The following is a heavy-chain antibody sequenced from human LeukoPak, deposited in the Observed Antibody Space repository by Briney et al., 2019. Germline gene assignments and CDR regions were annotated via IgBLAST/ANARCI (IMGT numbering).Heavy chain of an antibody. V-gene: IGHV1-8*01. CDR3: ARVPTRATHYGMDV. CDR1: GYTFTSYD. CDR2: MNPNSGNT. D-gene: IGHD5-24*01. Sequence: GASVKVSCKASGYTFTSYDINWLRQATGQGLEWMGWMNPNSGNTGYAQKFQGRVTMTRNTSISTAYMELSSLRSEDTAVYYCARVPTRATHYGMDVWGQGTTVTVSS. J-gene: IGHJ6*02.